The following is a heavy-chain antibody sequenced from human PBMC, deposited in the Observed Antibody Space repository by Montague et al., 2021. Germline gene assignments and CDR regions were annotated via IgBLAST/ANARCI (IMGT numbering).Heavy chain of an antibody. CDR3: ARGRSGTGDFDY. Sequence: TLSLTCTVSGDSLSSVGYSWTWIRQHPGKGLEWIGYMYYSGSTYYNPSLKSRVTISVDTSKNHFSLRLTSVTAADTAVYYCARGRSGTGDFDYWGQGTLVPVSS. J-gene: IGHJ4*02. CDR2: MYYSGST. V-gene: IGHV4-31*03. D-gene: IGHD1/OR15-1a*01. CDR1: GDSLSSVGYS.